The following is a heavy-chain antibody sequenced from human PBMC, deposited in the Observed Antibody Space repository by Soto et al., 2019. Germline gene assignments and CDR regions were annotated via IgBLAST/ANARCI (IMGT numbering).Heavy chain of an antibody. D-gene: IGHD3-22*01. CDR3: ARLLPPYYDSSGYYYFSGQYYFAY. J-gene: IGHJ4*02. CDR1: GGSFSGYY. V-gene: IGHV4-34*01. Sequence: SETLSLTCAVYGGSFSGYYWSWIRQPPGKGLEWIGEINHSGSTNYNPSLKSRVTISVDTSKNQFSLKLSSVTAADTAVYYCARLLPPYYDSSGYYYFSGQYYFAYWGQGTLVTVSS. CDR2: INHSGST.